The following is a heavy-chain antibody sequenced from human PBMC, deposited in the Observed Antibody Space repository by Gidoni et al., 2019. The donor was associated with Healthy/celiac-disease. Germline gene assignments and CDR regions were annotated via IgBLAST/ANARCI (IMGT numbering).Heavy chain of an antibody. CDR1: GGPISSYY. CDR3: ARALYNWNYWFDP. V-gene: IGHV4-59*01. Sequence: QVQLQESGPGLVKPSETLSLTCTVSGGPISSYYWSWIRQPPGKGLEWIGYIYYSGSTNYNPSLKSRVTISVDTSKNQFSLKLSSVTAADTAVYYCARALYNWNYWFDPWGQGTLVTVSS. CDR2: IYYSGST. D-gene: IGHD1-7*01. J-gene: IGHJ5*02.